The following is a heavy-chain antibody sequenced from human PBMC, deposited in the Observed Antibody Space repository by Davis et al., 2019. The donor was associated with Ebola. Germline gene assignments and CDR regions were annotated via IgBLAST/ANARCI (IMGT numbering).Heavy chain of an antibody. CDR2: IFYGGNT. Sequence: MPSETLSLTCTVSGGSISSGGYYWSWIRQHPGKGLEWLGYIFYGGNTNYNPSLKSRLTISVDTSKNQFSLKLTSVTAADTALYYCARVTYSYRLGHYYGMDVWGPGTTVTVSS. V-gene: IGHV4-61*08. J-gene: IGHJ6*02. CDR3: ARVTYSYRLGHYYGMDV. D-gene: IGHD5-18*01. CDR1: GGSISSGGYY.